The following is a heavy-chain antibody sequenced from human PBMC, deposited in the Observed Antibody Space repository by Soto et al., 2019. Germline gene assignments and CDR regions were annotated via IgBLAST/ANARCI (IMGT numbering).Heavy chain of an antibody. CDR3: TTETDYDILTGFMDY. V-gene: IGHV3-15*01. CDR2: IKSKTDGGTT. J-gene: IGHJ4*02. CDR1: GFPFSNAW. D-gene: IGHD3-9*01. Sequence: GGSLILSCAASGFPFSNAWMSWVRTAPGKGLEWVGRIKSKTDGGTTDYAAPVKGRFTISRDDSKNTLYLQMNSLKTEDTAVYYCTTETDYDILTGFMDYWGQGTLVTVSS.